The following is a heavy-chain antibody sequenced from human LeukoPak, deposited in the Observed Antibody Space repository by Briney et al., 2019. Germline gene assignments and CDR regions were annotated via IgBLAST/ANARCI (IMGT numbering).Heavy chain of an antibody. V-gene: IGHV3-74*01. Sequence: GGSLRLSCAASGYTFSGYWMHWVRQAPGKGLVWVSRINKDGSTITYTDSVKGRFTMSRDNAQNTLSLEMKSLRVEDTAVYYCVRGGTSGSGDYWGQVTLVTVSA. CDR1: GYTFSGYW. D-gene: IGHD3-10*01. J-gene: IGHJ4*02. CDR3: VRGGTSGSGDY. CDR2: INKDGSTI.